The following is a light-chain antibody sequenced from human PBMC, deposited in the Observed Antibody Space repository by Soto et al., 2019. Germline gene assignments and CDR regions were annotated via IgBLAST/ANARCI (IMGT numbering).Light chain of an antibody. V-gene: IGKV3-11*01. Sequence: EIVLTQSPATLSLSPGERATLSCRASQSVSSYLAWYQQKPGQAPRLLIYDASNRATGIPARFSGSGSGTDFTLTSSSLEPEDFAVYYCQQRINWPVTCGQGTRLEIK. J-gene: IGKJ5*01. CDR1: QSVSSY. CDR2: DAS. CDR3: QQRINWPVT.